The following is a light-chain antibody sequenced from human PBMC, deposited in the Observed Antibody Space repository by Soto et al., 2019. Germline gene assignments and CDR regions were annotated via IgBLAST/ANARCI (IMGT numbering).Light chain of an antibody. CDR1: QSISSW. J-gene: IGKJ1*01. CDR3: QQDNSYPWT. V-gene: IGKV1-5*03. Sequence: IQMTQSPSPLSASVGDRVTITCRASQSISSWLVWYPQKPGKAPKVLIYKSSSLGSGDPSRFSGRGSGTKVNLTISSLQPGDFATYYCQQDNSYPWTFGQGDKVDIK. CDR2: KSS.